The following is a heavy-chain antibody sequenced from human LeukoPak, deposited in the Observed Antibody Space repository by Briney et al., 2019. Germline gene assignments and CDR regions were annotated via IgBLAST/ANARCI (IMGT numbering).Heavy chain of an antibody. D-gene: IGHD2-2*01. J-gene: IGHJ4*02. V-gene: IGHV1-18*01. Sequence: GASVKVSCKASGYTFTSYGISWVRQAPGQGLEWMGWISAYSGNTNYAQKLQGRVTMTTDTSTSTAYMELRSLRSDDTAVYYCARYCSSTSCLQHGLVDYWGQGTLVTVSS. CDR1: GYTFTSYG. CDR3: ARYCSSTSCLQHGLVDY. CDR2: ISAYSGNT.